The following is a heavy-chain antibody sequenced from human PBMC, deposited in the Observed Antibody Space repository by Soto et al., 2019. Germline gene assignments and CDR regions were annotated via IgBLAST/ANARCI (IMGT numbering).Heavy chain of an antibody. CDR1: GFTFSTYW. CDR2: INGDGSYT. J-gene: IGHJ3*02. Sequence: EVQLVESGGGLVQPGGSLRLSCAASGFTFSTYWMHWVHQAPEKGLLWVSHINGDGSYTDFADSVKGRFTISRDNAKNTVYLQMQSLRVEDTAVYFCVRTWHGFDIWGPGTMVTVSS. V-gene: IGHV3-74*01. CDR3: VRTWHGFDI.